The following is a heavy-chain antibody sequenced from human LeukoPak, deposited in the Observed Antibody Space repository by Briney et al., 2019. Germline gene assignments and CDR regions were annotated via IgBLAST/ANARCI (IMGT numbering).Heavy chain of an antibody. CDR1: GYSFTSYW. CDR3: ARLYRNYRPSDAFDI. D-gene: IGHD5-24*01. V-gene: IGHV5-51*01. Sequence: GESLKISCKGSGYSFTSYWIGWVRRMPGKGLEWMGIIYPGDSDTRYSPSFQGQVTISADKSISTAYLQWSSLKASDTAMYYCARLYRNYRPSDAFDIWGQGTMVTVSS. CDR2: IYPGDSDT. J-gene: IGHJ3*02.